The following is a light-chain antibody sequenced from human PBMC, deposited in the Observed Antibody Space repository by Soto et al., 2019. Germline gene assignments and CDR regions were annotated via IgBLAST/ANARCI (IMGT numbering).Light chain of an antibody. Sequence: EIVLTQSPDTLSLSPGERATLPCKASQSVSSALLAWYQQKPGQAPRLLIYRASTRATGIPDRFTGSGSGTAFTLTISRLEPEDFAVYYCQQYESSPLTFGGGTKVEIK. V-gene: IGKV3-20*01. CDR1: QSVSSAL. CDR2: RAS. CDR3: QQYESSPLT. J-gene: IGKJ4*01.